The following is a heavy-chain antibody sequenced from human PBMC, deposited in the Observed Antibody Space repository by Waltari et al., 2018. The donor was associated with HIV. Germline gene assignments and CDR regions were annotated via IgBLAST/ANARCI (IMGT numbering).Heavy chain of an antibody. CDR3: ARDSGALRWFGELHYFDY. CDR2: IIPIFGTA. J-gene: IGHJ4*02. Sequence: QVQLVQSGAEANKPRSSVKVSCKASGRPFSTYTISTVRKSAAPGLEWMGGIIPIFGTANYAQKFQGRVTITADESTSTAYMELSSLRSEDTAVYYCARDSGALRWFGELHYFDYWGQGTLVTVSS. CDR1: GRPFSTYT. D-gene: IGHD3-10*01. V-gene: IGHV1-69*01.